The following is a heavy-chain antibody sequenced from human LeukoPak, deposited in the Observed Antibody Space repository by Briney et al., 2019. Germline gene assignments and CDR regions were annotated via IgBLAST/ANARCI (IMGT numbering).Heavy chain of an antibody. CDR3: ARVIDSSSWYGGVHY. D-gene: IGHD6-13*01. V-gene: IGHV1-8*01. CDR1: GYTFISYD. J-gene: IGHJ4*02. Sequence: ASVKVSCKASGYTFISYDIDWVRQATGQGLEWMGWMSPKSGNTDYAQKFQGRVTMTRNTSINTAYLELSSLRSDDTAVYFCARVIDSSSWYGGVHYWGQGTLVTVSS. CDR2: MSPKSGNT.